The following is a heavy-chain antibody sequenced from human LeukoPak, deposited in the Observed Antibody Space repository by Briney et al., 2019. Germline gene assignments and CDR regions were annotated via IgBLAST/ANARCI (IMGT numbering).Heavy chain of an antibody. CDR2: IYYSGST. D-gene: IGHD3-3*01. CDR3: ARGRLRFLEWSPNWFDP. V-gene: IGHV4-59*12. Sequence: SETLSLTCTVSGGSISSYYWSWIRQPPGKGLEWIGYIYYSGSTNYNPSLKSRVTISVDRSKNQFSLKLSSVTAADTAVYYCARGRLRFLEWSPNWFDPWGQGTLVTVSS. CDR1: GGSISSYY. J-gene: IGHJ5*02.